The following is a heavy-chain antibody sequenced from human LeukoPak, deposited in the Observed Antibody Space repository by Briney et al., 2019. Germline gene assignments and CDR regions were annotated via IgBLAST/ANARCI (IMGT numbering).Heavy chain of an antibody. CDR3: AKYYDSSGYRHAFDI. V-gene: IGHV3-23*01. CDR1: GFTFSSYA. Sequence: PGGTLRLSCAASGFTFSSYAMSWVRQAPGKGLEWVSAISGSGGSTYYADSVKGRFTISRDNSKNTLYLQMNSLRAEDTAVYYCAKYYDSSGYRHAFDIWGQGTMVTVSS. CDR2: ISGSGGST. J-gene: IGHJ3*02. D-gene: IGHD3-22*01.